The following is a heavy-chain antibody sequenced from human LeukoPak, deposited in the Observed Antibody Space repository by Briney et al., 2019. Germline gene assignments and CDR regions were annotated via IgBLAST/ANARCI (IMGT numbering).Heavy chain of an antibody. V-gene: IGHV3-23*01. CDR2: ISGSGGST. J-gene: IGHJ4*02. Sequence: GGSLRLSCAASGFTFSNYVMSWVRQGPGKGLEWVSGISGSGGSTYYADSVKGRFTISRDNSKNTLYLQMNSLRAEDTAVYYCAKQKAGSGSYYFDYWGQGTLVTVSS. CDR1: GFTFSNYV. CDR3: AKQKAGSGSYYFDY. D-gene: IGHD3-10*01.